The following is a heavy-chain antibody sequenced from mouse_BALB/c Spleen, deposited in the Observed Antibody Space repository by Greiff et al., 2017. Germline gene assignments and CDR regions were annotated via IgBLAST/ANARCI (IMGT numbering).Heavy chain of an antibody. CDR3: ARARIITTVFDY. D-gene: IGHD1-2*01. V-gene: IGHV5-17*02. J-gene: IGHJ2*01. CDR1: GFTFSSFG. Sequence: EVQVVESGGGLVQPGGSRKLSCAASGFTFSSFGMHWVRQAPEKGLEWVAYISSGSSTIYYADTVKGRFTISRDNPKNTLFLQMTSLRSEDTAMYYCARARIITTVFDYWGQGTTLTVSS. CDR2: ISSGSSTI.